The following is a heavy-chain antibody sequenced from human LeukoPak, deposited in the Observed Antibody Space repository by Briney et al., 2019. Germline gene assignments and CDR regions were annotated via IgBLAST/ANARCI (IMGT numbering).Heavy chain of an antibody. CDR2: MNPNSGNT. Sequence: ASVTVSCTASGYTFTSYYMHWVRQAPGQGLEWMGWMNPNSGNTGYAQKFQGRVTMTRNTSISTAYMELSSLRSEDTAVYYCARGTTTVTTDAYYYYYYGMDVWGQGTTVTVSS. V-gene: IGHV1-8*02. CDR3: ARGTTTVTTDAYYYYYYGMDV. CDR1: GYTFTSYY. J-gene: IGHJ6*02. D-gene: IGHD4-17*01.